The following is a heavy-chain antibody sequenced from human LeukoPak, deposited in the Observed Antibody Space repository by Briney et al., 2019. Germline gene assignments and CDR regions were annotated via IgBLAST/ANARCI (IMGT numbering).Heavy chain of an antibody. V-gene: IGHV3-23*01. CDR1: GFTFSSYA. CDR3: ARWVRGGDLNWFDP. Sequence: GGSLRLSCAASGFTFSSYAMSWVRQAPGKGLEWVSAISGSGGSTYYADSVKGRFTISRDNSKNTLYLQMNSLRAEDTAVYYCARWVRGGDLNWFDPWGQGTLVTVSS. D-gene: IGHD2-21*02. CDR2: ISGSGGST. J-gene: IGHJ5*02.